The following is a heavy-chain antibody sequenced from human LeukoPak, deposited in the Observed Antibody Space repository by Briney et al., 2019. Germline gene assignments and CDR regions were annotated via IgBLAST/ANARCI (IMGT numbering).Heavy chain of an antibody. V-gene: IGHV3-7*01. D-gene: IGHD6-19*01. CDR3: ARDRGSSGWYEFDY. J-gene: IGHJ4*02. CDR1: GFTFSSYW. Sequence: GGSLRLSCAASGFTFSSYWMAWVRQAPGKGLEWVANIKGDESARHQADSVKGRFTISRDNAKNSLYLQMNSLRAEDTAVYYCARDRGSSGWYEFDYWGQGTLVTVSS. CDR2: IKGDESAR.